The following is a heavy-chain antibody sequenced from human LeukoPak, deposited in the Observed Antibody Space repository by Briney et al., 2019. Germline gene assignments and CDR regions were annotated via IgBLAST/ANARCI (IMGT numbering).Heavy chain of an antibody. J-gene: IGHJ4*02. CDR2: INGSGVIK. D-gene: IGHD3-10*01. CDR1: GFTFSNYS. CDR3: AKDPLGSVIYYNGDLGF. Sequence: PGGSLRLSCAASGFTFSNYSMSWVRQPPGKGPEWVWVINGSGVIKFYADSVKGRFTISRDNSKNTVYLQMTSLRAEDTAVYYCAKDPLGSVIYYNGDLGFWGQGTLVTVSS. V-gene: IGHV3-23*01.